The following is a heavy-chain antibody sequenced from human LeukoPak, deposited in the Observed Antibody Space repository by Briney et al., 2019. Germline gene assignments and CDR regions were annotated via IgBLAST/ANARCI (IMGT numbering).Heavy chain of an antibody. Sequence: ASVKVSCTASGYTFTGYYMHWVRQAPGQGLEWMGWINPNSGGTNYAQKFQGRVTMTRDTSISTAYMELSRLRSDDTAVYYCARAVDYYDSSGYYSWFDPWGQGTLVTVSS. V-gene: IGHV1-2*02. D-gene: IGHD3-22*01. CDR3: ARAVDYYDSSGYYSWFDP. J-gene: IGHJ5*02. CDR1: GYTFTGYY. CDR2: INPNSGGT.